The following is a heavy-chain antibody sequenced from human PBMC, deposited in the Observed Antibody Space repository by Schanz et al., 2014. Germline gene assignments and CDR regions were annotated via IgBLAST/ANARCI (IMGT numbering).Heavy chain of an antibody. J-gene: IGHJ3*02. Sequence: EVQLLESGGCLVQPGGSLRLSCAASGFTFSSYAMSWVRQAPGKGLEWVSAISGSGGSTYYADSVKGRFTISRDNSKNTLYLQMNSLRAEDTAVYYCARKMKVGVYGGKGHDSLDIWGQGTMVTVSS. D-gene: IGHD3-22*01. CDR2: ISGSGGST. V-gene: IGHV3-23*01. CDR3: ARKMKVGVYGGKGHDSLDI. CDR1: GFTFSSYA.